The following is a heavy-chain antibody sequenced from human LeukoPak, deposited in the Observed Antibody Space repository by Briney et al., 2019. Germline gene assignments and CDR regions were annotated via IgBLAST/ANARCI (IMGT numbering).Heavy chain of an antibody. V-gene: IGHV4-34*01. CDR1: GGSFSGYY. CDR2: INHSGST. CDR3: ARGQSRYYGSGSYYKGPPYYYGMDV. D-gene: IGHD3-10*01. J-gene: IGHJ6*02. Sequence: PSETLSLTCAVYGGSFSGYYWSWIRQPPGKGLEWIGEINHSGSTNYSPSLKSRVTISVDTSKNQFSLKLSSVTAADTAVYYCARGQSRYYGSGSYYKGPPYYYGMDVWGQGTTVTVSS.